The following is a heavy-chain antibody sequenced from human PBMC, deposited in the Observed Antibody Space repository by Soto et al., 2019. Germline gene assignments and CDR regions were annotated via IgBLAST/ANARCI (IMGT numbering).Heavy chain of an antibody. CDR3: ARARVRMTNGFDP. J-gene: IGHJ5*02. CDR2: IHYRGNT. CDR1: GVSITSGDYY. Sequence: QVQLQESGPGLVKPSQTLSLTCTVSGVSITSGDYYWSWIRQPPGKGLECIGYIHYRGNTYYNPSLESRAAISVDTSKNQFSLNLTSVTAADTAVYYCARARVRMTNGFDPWCQGTLVTVSS. V-gene: IGHV4-30-4*01. D-gene: IGHD3-10*01.